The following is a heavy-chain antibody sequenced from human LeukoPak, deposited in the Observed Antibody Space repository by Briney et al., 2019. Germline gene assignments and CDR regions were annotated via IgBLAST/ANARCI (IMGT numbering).Heavy chain of an antibody. CDR1: GGSFSGYY. Sequence: SETLSLTCAVYGGSFSGYYWSWIRQPPGKGLEWIGEINHSGSTNYNPSLKSRVTISVDTSKNQFSLKLSSVTAADTAVHYCARAPYSSSWLNWGQGTLVTVSS. V-gene: IGHV4-34*01. J-gene: IGHJ4*02. CDR3: ARAPYSSSWLN. CDR2: INHSGST. D-gene: IGHD6-13*01.